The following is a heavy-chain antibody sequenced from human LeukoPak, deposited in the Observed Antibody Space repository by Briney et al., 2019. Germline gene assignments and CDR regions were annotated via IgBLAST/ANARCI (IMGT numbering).Heavy chain of an antibody. Sequence: SETLSLTCAVYGGSFSGYYWSWIRQPPGKGLEWIGEINHSGSTNYNPSLKSRVTISVDTSKNQFSLKLSSVTAADTAVYYCARHEGQQLVYFDYWGQGTLVTVSS. CDR3: ARHEGQQLVYFDY. J-gene: IGHJ4*02. CDR1: GGSFSGYY. V-gene: IGHV4-34*01. D-gene: IGHD6-13*01. CDR2: INHSGST.